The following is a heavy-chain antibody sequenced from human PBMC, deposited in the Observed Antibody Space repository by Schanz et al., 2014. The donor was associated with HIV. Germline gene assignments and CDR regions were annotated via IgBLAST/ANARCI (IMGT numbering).Heavy chain of an antibody. CDR3: SRAFYSDSGSFYSVDP. Sequence: QVPLVQSGAEVKKPGSSVKVSCKPSGGTLTNYAISWVRQAPGQGLEWMGGTVPMLGKTRYAQKFQGRVTITADESMSTAYMELSSLRSEDTAVYYCSRAFYSDSGSFYSVDPWGQGTLVTVSS. CDR1: GGTLTNYA. V-gene: IGHV1-69*01. CDR2: TVPMLGKT. J-gene: IGHJ5*02. D-gene: IGHD3-10*01.